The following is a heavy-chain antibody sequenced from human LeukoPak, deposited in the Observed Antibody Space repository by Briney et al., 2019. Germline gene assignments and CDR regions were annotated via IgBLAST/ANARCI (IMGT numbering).Heavy chain of an antibody. CDR1: GFSLSTTGVW. CDR3: ALMPRDSSSYYAFDI. Sequence: SGPTLVNPTQPLALTCTFSGFSLSTTGVWGVWIRQPPGKALEWLARIDWDDDKYYSTSLKTRLNISKDTSKNQVVLKMANMDPVDTATYYCALMPRDSSSYYAFDIWGQGTMVTVPS. V-gene: IGHV2-70*11. D-gene: IGHD3-22*01. J-gene: IGHJ3*02. CDR2: IDWDDDK.